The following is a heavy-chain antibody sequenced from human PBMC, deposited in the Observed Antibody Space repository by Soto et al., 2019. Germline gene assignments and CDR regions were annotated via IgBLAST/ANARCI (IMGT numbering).Heavy chain of an antibody. D-gene: IGHD4-17*01. J-gene: IGHJ2*01. CDR2: IYWDDGK. V-gene: IGHV2-5*02. Sequence: QITLKESGPTLVKPTQTLTLTCTFSGFSLSTSGVGVGWIRQPPGNALEWLALIYWDDGKRYSPSLKSRLTITKDTSKTLVVLTMTNMDPVDTATYYCAHVSRLTTRYWYFDLWGRGTLVTVSS. CDR3: AHVSRLTTRYWYFDL. CDR1: GFSLSTSGVG.